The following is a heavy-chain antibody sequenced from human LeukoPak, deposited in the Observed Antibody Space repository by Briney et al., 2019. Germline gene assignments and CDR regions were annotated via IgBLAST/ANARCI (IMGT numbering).Heavy chain of an antibody. CDR1: GFTFDDYA. CDR3: ATDPPSIVVVPAAIQDYMDV. J-gene: IGHJ6*03. Sequence: GRSLRLSCAASGFTFDDYAMHWVRQAPGKGLEWVSGISWNSGSIGYADSVKGRFTISRDNAKNSLYLQMNSLRAEDTAVYYCATDPPSIVVVPAAIQDYMDVWGKGTTVTVSS. V-gene: IGHV3-9*01. CDR2: ISWNSGSI. D-gene: IGHD2-2*02.